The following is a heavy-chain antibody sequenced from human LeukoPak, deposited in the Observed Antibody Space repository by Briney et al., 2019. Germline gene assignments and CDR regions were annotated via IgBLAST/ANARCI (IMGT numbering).Heavy chain of an antibody. Sequence: GESLRISCKGSGYSFTSYWISWVRPMPGKGLEWMGRIDPSDSYTNCSPSFQGNVTISADKSISTAYLQWSSLKASDTAMYYCARQDCSSTSCYYYFDYWGQGTLVTVSS. CDR1: GYSFTSYW. CDR2: IDPSDSYT. CDR3: ARQDCSSTSCYYYFDY. V-gene: IGHV5-10-1*01. D-gene: IGHD2-2*01. J-gene: IGHJ4*02.